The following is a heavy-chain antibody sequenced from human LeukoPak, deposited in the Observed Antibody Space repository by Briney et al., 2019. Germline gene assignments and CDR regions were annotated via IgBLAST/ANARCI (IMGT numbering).Heavy chain of an antibody. CDR3: ARGVVVPAATGFAGFDY. D-gene: IGHD2-2*01. J-gene: IGHJ4*02. CDR1: GVTFSSYG. Sequence: GGSLRLSCAASGVTFSSYGMRWVRQAPGKGLGWVAVIWYGGSNKYYADSVKGRFTISRDNSNNTLYLQMNSLRAEDTAVYYCARGVVVPAATGFAGFDYWGQGTLVTVSS. CDR2: IWYGGSNK. V-gene: IGHV3-33*01.